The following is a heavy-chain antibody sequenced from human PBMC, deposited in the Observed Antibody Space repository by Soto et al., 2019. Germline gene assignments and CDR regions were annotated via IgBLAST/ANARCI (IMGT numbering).Heavy chain of an antibody. CDR1: EGSISSGGYY. J-gene: IGHJ5*02. D-gene: IGHD6-19*01. CDR3: AIDWLGGNTDADWFDP. V-gene: IGHV4-31*03. Sequence: LSNTCNVSEGSISSGGYYRSWNRQHPGKGLEWIGYIYYSGSTYYNPSLKSRVTISVDTSKNQFSLKLSSVTAADTAVYYCAIDWLGGNTDADWFDPGGQGPLVKVS. CDR2: IYYSGST.